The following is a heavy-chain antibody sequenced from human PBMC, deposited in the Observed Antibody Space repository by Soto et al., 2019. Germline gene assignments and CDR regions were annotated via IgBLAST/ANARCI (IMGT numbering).Heavy chain of an antibody. Sequence: EVQLVESGGGLVAPGRSLRLSCNCSGFRFSEHAMTWVRQAPGKGLEWVGFIRNTPYGGTTDYAASVRGRFPISRDDSESIAYLQMYSLKTEDSGVYYCSRGSFGYYGPWGPGTLVTVSA. J-gene: IGHJ5*02. CDR3: SRGSFGYYGP. CDR1: GFRFSEHA. D-gene: IGHD2-2*03. V-gene: IGHV3-49*04. CDR2: IRNTPYGGTT.